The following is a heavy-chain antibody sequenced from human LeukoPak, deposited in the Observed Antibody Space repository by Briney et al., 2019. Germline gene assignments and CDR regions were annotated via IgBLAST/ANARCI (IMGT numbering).Heavy chain of an antibody. CDR3: ARAYYDILTGYVTILDY. CDR1: GYTFTSYD. CDR2: MNPNSGNT. D-gene: IGHD3-9*01. V-gene: IGHV1-8*01. J-gene: IGHJ4*02. Sequence: ASVKVSCKASGYTFTSYDINWVRQATGQGLEWMGRMNPNSGNTGYAQKFQGRVTMTRNTSISTAYMELSSLRSEDTAVYYCARAYYDILTGYVTILDYWGQGTLVTVSS.